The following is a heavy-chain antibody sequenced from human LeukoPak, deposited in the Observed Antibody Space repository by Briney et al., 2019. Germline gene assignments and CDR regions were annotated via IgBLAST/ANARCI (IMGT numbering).Heavy chain of an antibody. Sequence: GGSLRLSCAASGFTFSSYWMSWVRQAPGKGLEWVANIKQDGSEKYYVDSVKGRFTISRDNSKNTLYLQMNSLRAEDTAVYYCARDQYYDRYWFDPWGQGTLVTVSS. CDR2: IKQDGSEK. J-gene: IGHJ5*02. V-gene: IGHV3-7*01. CDR1: GFTFSSYW. CDR3: ARDQYYDRYWFDP. D-gene: IGHD3-22*01.